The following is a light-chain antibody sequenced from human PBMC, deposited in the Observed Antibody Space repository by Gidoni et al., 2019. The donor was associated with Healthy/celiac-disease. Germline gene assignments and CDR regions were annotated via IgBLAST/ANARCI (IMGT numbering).Light chain of an antibody. CDR1: QSVSSN. CDR3: QQYNNWPPRVT. V-gene: IGKV3-15*01. J-gene: IGKJ3*01. Sequence: EIVMTQSPATLSVSPGERATLSGRASQSVSSNLAWYQQKPGQAPRLLIYGASTRATGIPARFSCSGSGREFTLTISSLQSEDFAVYYCQQYNNWPPRVTFGPGTKVDIK. CDR2: GAS.